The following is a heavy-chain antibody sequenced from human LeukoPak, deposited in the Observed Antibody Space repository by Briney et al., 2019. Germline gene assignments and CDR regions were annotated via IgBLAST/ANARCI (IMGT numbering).Heavy chain of an antibody. D-gene: IGHD1-26*01. J-gene: IGHJ4*02. CDR3: ARGSGSFSGGFDY. V-gene: IGHV3-33*01. CDR1: GFTFSSYG. CDR2: IWSDGSNK. Sequence: GGSLRLSCAASGFTFSSYGMHWVRQTPGKGLEWVAIIWSDGSNKYYADSVKGRFTISRDNSKNTLYLQMNSLGAEDTAVYYCARGSGSFSGGFDYWGQGTLVTVSS.